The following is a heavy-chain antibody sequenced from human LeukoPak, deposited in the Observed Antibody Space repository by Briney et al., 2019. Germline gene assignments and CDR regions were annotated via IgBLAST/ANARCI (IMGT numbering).Heavy chain of an antibody. J-gene: IGHJ4*02. Sequence: GSLRLSCAASGFTFSSYAMHWVRRAPGKGLEWVAVIWYGGSNKNYADSVKGRFTISRDNSKNTLYLQMNSLRADDTAVYYCAKGGSYTIDYWGQGILVSVSS. CDR2: IWYGGSNK. CDR3: AKGGSYTIDY. CDR1: GFTFSSYA. V-gene: IGHV3-33*06. D-gene: IGHD1-26*01.